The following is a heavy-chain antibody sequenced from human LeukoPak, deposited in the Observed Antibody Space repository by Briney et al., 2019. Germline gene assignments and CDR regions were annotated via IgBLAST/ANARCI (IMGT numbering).Heavy chain of an antibody. V-gene: IGHV4-30-4*01. CDR3: ARFTYYYHSSGYLPFDY. CDR2: XYYSGST. D-gene: IGHD3-22*01. CDR1: GGSISSGDYY. J-gene: IGHJ4*02. Sequence: SQTLSLTCTVSGGSISSGDYYWSWIRQPPGKGXXXXXXXYYSGSTYYNPSLKSRVTISIDTSKNQFSLKLSSVTAADTAVYYCARFTYYYHSSGYLPFDYWGQGTLVIVSS.